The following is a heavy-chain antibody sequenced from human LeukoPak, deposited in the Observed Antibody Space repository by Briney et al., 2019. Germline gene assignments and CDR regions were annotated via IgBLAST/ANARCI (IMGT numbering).Heavy chain of an antibody. D-gene: IGHD3-9*01. V-gene: IGHV4-59*01. J-gene: IGHJ4*02. CDR1: GGSISSYY. CDR3: ARGLRSFDSSSPFDY. CDR2: IYYSGT. Sequence: PSETLSLTCTVSGGSISSYYWSWIRQPPGKGLEWIGYIYYSGTNYNPSLKSRVTISVDTSKNQFSLKLSSVTAADTAVYYCARGLRSFDSSSPFDYWGLGTLVTVSS.